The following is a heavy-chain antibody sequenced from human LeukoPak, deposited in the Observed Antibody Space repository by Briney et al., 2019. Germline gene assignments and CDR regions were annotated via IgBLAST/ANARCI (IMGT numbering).Heavy chain of an antibody. J-gene: IGHJ4*02. CDR2: ISSSSTI. CDR3: ARDPPSYVWGSYSATQNY. D-gene: IGHD3-16*01. CDR1: GFTFIAYS. V-gene: IGHV3-48*01. Sequence: PGGSLRLSCAASGFTFIAYSMNWVRQAPGKGLEWVSYISSSSTIYYADSVKGRFTISRDNAKNSLYLQMNSLRAEDTAVYYCARDPPSYVWGSYSATQNYWGQGTLVTVSS.